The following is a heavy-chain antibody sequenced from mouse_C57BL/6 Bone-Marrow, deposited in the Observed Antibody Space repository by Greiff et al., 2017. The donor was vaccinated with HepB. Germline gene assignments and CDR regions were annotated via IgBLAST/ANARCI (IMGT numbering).Heavy chain of an antibody. D-gene: IGHD1-1*01. J-gene: IGHJ2*01. CDR2: IYPGDGDT. CDR1: GYAFSSYW. Sequence: QVQLQQSGAELVKPGASVKISCKASGYAFSSYWMNWVKQRPGKGLEWIGQIYPGDGDTNYNGKFKGKATLTADTSSSTAYMQLSSLTSEDSAVYYCASPDYYGSSFDYWGQGTTLTVSS. V-gene: IGHV1-80*01. CDR3: ASPDYYGSSFDY.